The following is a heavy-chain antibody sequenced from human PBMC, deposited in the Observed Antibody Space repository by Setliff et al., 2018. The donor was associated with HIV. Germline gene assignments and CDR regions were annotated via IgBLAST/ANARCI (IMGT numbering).Heavy chain of an antibody. J-gene: IGHJ6*03. D-gene: IGHD3-10*01. CDR1: GFTFTNSA. Sequence: GASVKVSCKASGFTFTNSAMQWVRQARGQRLEWIGWIVVGSYNTNYAQKFQERVTITRDLSTSTAYMELSSLRSEDTAVYYCAAASNRRVRGVNLHYYYYMDVWGKGTRSPSP. CDR3: AAASNRRVRGVNLHYYYYMDV. CDR2: IVVGSYNT. V-gene: IGHV1-58*02.